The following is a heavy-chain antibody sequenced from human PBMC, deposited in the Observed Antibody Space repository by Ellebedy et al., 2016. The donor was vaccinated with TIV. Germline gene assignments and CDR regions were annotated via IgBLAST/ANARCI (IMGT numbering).Heavy chain of an antibody. Sequence: GESLKISCAASGFTFSSFWMGWVRRAPGKGLEWVATINQVGNEKYYVDSVKGRFTISRDNAKTSLYLQMNSLRDEDTAVYYCAVGFSSGYWGQGTLVTVSS. CDR2: INQVGNEK. D-gene: IGHD6-19*01. CDR3: AVGFSSGY. CDR1: GFTFSSFW. J-gene: IGHJ4*02. V-gene: IGHV3-7*01.